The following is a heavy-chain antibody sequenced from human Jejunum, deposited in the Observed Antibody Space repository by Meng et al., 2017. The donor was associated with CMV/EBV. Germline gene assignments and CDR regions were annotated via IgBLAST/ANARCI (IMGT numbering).Heavy chain of an antibody. CDR2: ISFSTNYI. D-gene: IGHD4-17*01. CDR3: ARDLYYGDPAAFDL. CDR1: GFAFNPRN. Sequence: GFAFNPRNLTWVRQAPGKGLEWVSFISFSTNYIYYADSVKGRFTISRDNAKNSLYLQMDSLRAEDTAVYYCARDLYYGDPAAFDLWGQGTMVTVSS. V-gene: IGHV3-21*01. J-gene: IGHJ3*01.